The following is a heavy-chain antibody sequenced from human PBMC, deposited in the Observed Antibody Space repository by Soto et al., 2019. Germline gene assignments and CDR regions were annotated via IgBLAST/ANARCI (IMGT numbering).Heavy chain of an antibody. J-gene: IGHJ5*02. V-gene: IGHV4-30-2*02. D-gene: IGHD4-17*01. CDR3: ARLPLADYGGIFDP. Sequence: SETLSLTYAVSGGYISSGGYSWSWIRQPPGKGLEWIGYIYHSGSTNYNPSLKSRVTISVDTSKNQFSLKLSSVTAADTAVYYCARLPLADYGGIFDPWGQGTLVTVSS. CDR2: IYHSGST. CDR1: GGYISSGGYS.